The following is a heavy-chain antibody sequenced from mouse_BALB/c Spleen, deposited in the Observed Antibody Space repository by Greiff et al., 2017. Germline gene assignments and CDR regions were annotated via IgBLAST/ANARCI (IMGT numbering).Heavy chain of an antibody. CDR2: IDPSDSET. Sequence: QVQLQQSGPQLVRPGASVQISCKASGYSFTSDWMHWVKQRPGQGLEWIGMIDPSDSETRLNQKFKDKATLTVDKSSSTAYMQLSSPTSEDSAVYYYARGYGNYAWFAYWGQGALVTVAA. D-gene: IGHD2-10*02. V-gene: IGHV1S126*01. J-gene: IGHJ3*01. CDR3: ARGYGNYAWFAY. CDR1: GYSFTSDW.